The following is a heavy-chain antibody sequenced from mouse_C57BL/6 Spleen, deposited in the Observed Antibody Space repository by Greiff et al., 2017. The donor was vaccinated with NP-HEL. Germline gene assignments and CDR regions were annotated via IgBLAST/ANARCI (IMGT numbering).Heavy chain of an antibody. CDR3: ARDWRGYFDY. Sequence: EVKLVESEGGLVQPGSSMKLSCTASGFTFSDYYMAWVRQVPEKGLEWVANINYDGSSTYYLDSLKSRFIISRDNAKNILYLQMSSLKSEDTATYYCARDWRGYFDYWGQGTTLTVSS. CDR1: GFTFSDYY. V-gene: IGHV5-16*01. J-gene: IGHJ2*01. CDR2: INYDGSST.